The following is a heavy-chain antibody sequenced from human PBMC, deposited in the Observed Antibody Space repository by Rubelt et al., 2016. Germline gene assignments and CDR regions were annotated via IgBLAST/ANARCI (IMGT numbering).Heavy chain of an antibody. D-gene: IGHD5-12*01. CDR2: ISGSGDST. J-gene: IGHJ4*02. Sequence: VRQAPGKGLEWVSTISGSGDSTFHADSVMGRFTISRDTSKNTLYLQMNSLRAEDTAVYYCAKGKAKVASVFEDWGQGTLVTVSS. CDR3: AKGKAKVASVFED. V-gene: IGHV3-23*01.